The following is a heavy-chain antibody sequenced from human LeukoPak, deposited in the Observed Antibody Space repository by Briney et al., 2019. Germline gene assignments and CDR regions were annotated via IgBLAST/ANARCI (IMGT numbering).Heavy chain of an antibody. V-gene: IGHV6-1*01. CDR2: TYYRSKWYN. Sequence: SQTLSLTCAISGDSVSSNSAAWNWIRQSPSRGLEWLGRTYYRSKWYNDYAVSAKSRITINPDTSKNQFSLQLNSVTPEDTAVYYCARDPKQYSSSWYGEDDAFDIWGQGTMVTVSS. CDR3: ARDPKQYSSSWYGEDDAFDI. J-gene: IGHJ3*02. D-gene: IGHD6-13*01. CDR1: GDSVSSNSAA.